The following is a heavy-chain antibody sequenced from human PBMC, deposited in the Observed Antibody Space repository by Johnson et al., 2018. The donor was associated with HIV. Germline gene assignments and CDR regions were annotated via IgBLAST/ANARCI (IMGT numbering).Heavy chain of an antibody. D-gene: IGHD5-24*01. CDR1: GFKFHEYA. Sequence: EVQLVESGGVVVQPGGSLRLSCAASGFKFHEYAMHWVRQAPGKGLEWVSLISWYGGTTNYADSVKGRFTISRDNNKNSLYLQMNSLRVEDTALYYCTKDIGGDGKLDAFDIWGQGTMVTVSS. V-gene: IGHV3-43D*03. J-gene: IGHJ3*02. CDR3: TKDIGGDGKLDAFDI. CDR2: ISWYGGTT.